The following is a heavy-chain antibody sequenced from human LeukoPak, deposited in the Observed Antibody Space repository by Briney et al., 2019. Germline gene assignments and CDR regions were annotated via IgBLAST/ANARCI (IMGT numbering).Heavy chain of an antibody. CDR1: GGSISSYY. V-gene: IGHV4-59*01. Sequence: SETLSLTCTVSGGSISSYYWSWIRQPPGKGLEWIGYIYYSGSTNYNPSLKSRVTILVDTSKNQFSLKLSSVTAADTAVYYCARDLTYYDSSGYTYYYGMDVWGQGTTVTVSS. CDR2: IYYSGST. CDR3: ARDLTYYDSSGYTYYYGMDV. D-gene: IGHD3-22*01. J-gene: IGHJ6*02.